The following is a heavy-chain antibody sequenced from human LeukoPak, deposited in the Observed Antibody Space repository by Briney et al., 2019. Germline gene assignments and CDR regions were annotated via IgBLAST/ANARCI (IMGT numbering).Heavy chain of an antibody. V-gene: IGHV4-61*02. Sequence: SETLSLTCTVCGASINSGGYYWSWIRQPAGKGLEWIGRIYPSGKTNYNPSLKSRVTISVDTSKNQFSLKLSSVTAADTAVYYCARMVPRLETLNIGRSSDYATGYYFDYWGQGTLVTVSS. D-gene: IGHD5-12*01. CDR2: IYPSGKT. J-gene: IGHJ4*02. CDR3: ARMVPRLETLNIGRSSDYATGYYFDY. CDR1: GASINSGGYY.